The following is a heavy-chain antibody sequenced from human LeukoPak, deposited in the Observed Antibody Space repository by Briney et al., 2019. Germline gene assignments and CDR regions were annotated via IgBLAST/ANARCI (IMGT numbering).Heavy chain of an antibody. CDR1: GGSISSGDYY. V-gene: IGHV4-30-4*01. CDR3: ARASRYDSSGYYFVY. Sequence: SQTLSLTCAVSGGSISSGDYYWSWIRQPPGKGLEWIGYIYYSGSTYYNPSLKSRVTISVDTSKNQFSLKLSSVTAADTAVYYCARASRYDSSGYYFVYWGQGTLVTVSS. J-gene: IGHJ4*02. CDR2: IYYSGST. D-gene: IGHD3-22*01.